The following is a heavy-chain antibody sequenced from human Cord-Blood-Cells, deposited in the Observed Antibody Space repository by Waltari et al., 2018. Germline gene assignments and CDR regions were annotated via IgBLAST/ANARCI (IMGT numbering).Heavy chain of an antibody. CDR3: ARQAPHLDY. CDR1: GGSISSSSYY. Sequence: QLQLQESRPGLVKPSETPSLTCTVSGGSISSSSYYWGWIRQPPGKGLEWIGSIYYSGSTYYNPSLKSRVTISVDTSKNQFSLKLSSVTAADTAVYYCARQAPHLDYWGQGTLVTVSS. D-gene: IGHD6-6*01. V-gene: IGHV4-39*01. CDR2: IYYSGST. J-gene: IGHJ4*02.